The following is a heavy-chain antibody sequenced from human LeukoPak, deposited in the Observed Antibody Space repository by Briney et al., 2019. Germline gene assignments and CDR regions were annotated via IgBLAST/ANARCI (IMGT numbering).Heavy chain of an antibody. CDR1: GGSISSYY. J-gene: IGHJ5*02. V-gene: IGHV4-59*12. D-gene: IGHD6-13*01. Sequence: PSETLSLTCTVSGGSISSYYWSWIRQTPGKGLEWIAYIHDSGSTYNNPSLKTRLSISIDTSKNQFSLKLNSVSAADTAVYYCARVVAAAGNNWFDPWGQGTLVTVSS. CDR3: ARVVAAAGNNWFDP. CDR2: IHDSGST.